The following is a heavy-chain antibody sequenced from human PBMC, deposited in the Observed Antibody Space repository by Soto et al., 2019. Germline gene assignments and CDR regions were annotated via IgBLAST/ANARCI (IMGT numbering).Heavy chain of an antibody. D-gene: IGHD3-22*01. CDR3: GRGYYYDSSGYYYDWFDP. Sequence: ASVKVSCKASGYTFTSYGISWVRQAPGQGLEWMGWISAYNGNTNYAQKLQGRVTMTTDTSTSTAYMELRSLRSDDTAVYYCGRGYYYDSSGYYYDWFDPWGQGTLVTVSS. CDR1: GYTFTSYG. J-gene: IGHJ5*02. V-gene: IGHV1-18*01. CDR2: ISAYNGNT.